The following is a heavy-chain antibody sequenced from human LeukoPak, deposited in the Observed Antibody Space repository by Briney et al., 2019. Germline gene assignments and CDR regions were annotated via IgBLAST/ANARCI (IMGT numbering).Heavy chain of an antibody. D-gene: IGHD5-24*01. V-gene: IGHV3-30-3*01. Sequence: PGGSLRLSCAASGFTFSSYAMHWVRQAPGKGLEWVAVISYDGSNKYYADSVKGRFTISRDNSKNTLYLQMNSLKTEDTAVYYCIRYGYNLAEYYQHWGQGTLVTVSS. CDR3: IRYGYNLAEYYQH. J-gene: IGHJ1*01. CDR2: ISYDGSNK. CDR1: GFTFSSYA.